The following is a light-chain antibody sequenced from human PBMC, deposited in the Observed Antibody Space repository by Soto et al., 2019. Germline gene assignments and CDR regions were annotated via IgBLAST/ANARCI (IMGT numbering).Light chain of an antibody. V-gene: IGKV4-1*01. CDR2: WAS. Sequence: DIMMTQSPASLAVSMGERATINCKSSRGVLYSSDNKNYLAWYQQKPGQPPKLLIYWASTRESGGPDRVAGSGSGTDFTLTISSLHAEDVAVYYCQQYFSPPFTFGPGTKVDIK. CDR1: RGVLYSSDNKNY. J-gene: IGKJ3*01. CDR3: QQYFSPPFT.